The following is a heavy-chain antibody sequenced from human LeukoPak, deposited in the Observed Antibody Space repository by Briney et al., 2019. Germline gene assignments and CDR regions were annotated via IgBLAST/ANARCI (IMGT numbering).Heavy chain of an antibody. D-gene: IGHD3-22*01. V-gene: IGHV3-33*01. CDR3: ARALFNYDNSGLNY. CDR2: VWYDGSNK. CDR1: GFTFSSYG. Sequence: GRSLRLSCAASGFTFSSYGLYWVRQAPGKGLEWVANVWYDGSNKYYADSVKGRFTISRDNSKNTVYLQMNSLRAEDTAVYYCARALFNYDNSGLNYWGQGTLVTVSS. J-gene: IGHJ4*02.